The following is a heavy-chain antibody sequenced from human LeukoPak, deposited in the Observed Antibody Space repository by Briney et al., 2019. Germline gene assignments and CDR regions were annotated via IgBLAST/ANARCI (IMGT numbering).Heavy chain of an antibody. Sequence: PSETLSLTCTVSGGYISSYYWSWIRQPAGKGLEWIGRIYSSGSTNYNPSLKSRVTMSVDTSKNQFSLKLSAVTAADTAVYYCARDKVTMVRGVIITERKYCYMDVWGKGTTVTISS. J-gene: IGHJ6*03. CDR1: GGYISSYY. V-gene: IGHV4-4*07. D-gene: IGHD3-10*01. CDR3: ARDKVTMVRGVIITERKYCYMDV. CDR2: IYSSGST.